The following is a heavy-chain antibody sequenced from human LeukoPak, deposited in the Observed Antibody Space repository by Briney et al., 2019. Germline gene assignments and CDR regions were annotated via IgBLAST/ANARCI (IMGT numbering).Heavy chain of an antibody. CDR2: ISSGGRSI. J-gene: IGHJ3*02. CDR3: ARDRYDPDAFDI. CDR1: GFTFSSYS. Sequence: GGSLRLSCAASGFTFSSYSMNWVRQAPGKGLEWVSCISSGGRSIHYADSVKGRFTISRDNAKNSLSLQMNSLRDEGTAVYYCARDRYDPDAFDIWGLGTMVTVSS. D-gene: IGHD1-20*01. V-gene: IGHV3-48*02.